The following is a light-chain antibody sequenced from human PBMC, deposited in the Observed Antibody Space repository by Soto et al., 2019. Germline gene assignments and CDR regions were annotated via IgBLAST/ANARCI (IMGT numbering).Light chain of an antibody. CDR1: SSNIGSNT. J-gene: IGLJ1*01. CDR3: AAWDDSLNASYV. V-gene: IGLV1-44*01. Sequence: QSVLTQPPSASGTPGQRVTISCSGSSSNIGSNTVNWYEQLPGTAPKLVSYXXXXXXXXXPDRFSGSKSGTSASLAISGLQSEDEADYYCAAWDDSLNASYVFGTGTKVTVL. CDR2: XXX.